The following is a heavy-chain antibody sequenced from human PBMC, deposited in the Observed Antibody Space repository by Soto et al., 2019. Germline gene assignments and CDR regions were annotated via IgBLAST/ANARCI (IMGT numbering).Heavy chain of an antibody. CDR2: IYYSGST. Sequence: PSETLSLTCTVSGGSVSSGSYYWSWIRQPPGKGLEWIAYIYYSGSTNYNPSLKSRVTISVDTSKNQFSLKLSSVTAADTAVYYCAIHWIAATGRSFHYWGQGTLVTVSS. CDR1: GGSVSSGSYY. J-gene: IGHJ4*02. CDR3: AIHWIAATGRSFHY. D-gene: IGHD2-15*01. V-gene: IGHV4-61*01.